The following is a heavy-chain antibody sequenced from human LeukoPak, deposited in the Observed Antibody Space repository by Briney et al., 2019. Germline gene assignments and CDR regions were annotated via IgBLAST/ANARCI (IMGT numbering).Heavy chain of an antibody. CDR2: IYYSGST. V-gene: IGHV4-39*01. J-gene: IGHJ4*02. Sequence: PSETLSLTCTVSGGSISSSSYYWGWIRQPPGKGLEWIGSIYYSGSTYYNPSLKSRVTISVDTSKNQFSLKLSSVTAADTAVYYCARTSFGGPAAMEPLFDYWGQGTLVTVSS. CDR1: GGSISSSSYY. D-gene: IGHD2-2*01. CDR3: ARTSFGGPAAMEPLFDY.